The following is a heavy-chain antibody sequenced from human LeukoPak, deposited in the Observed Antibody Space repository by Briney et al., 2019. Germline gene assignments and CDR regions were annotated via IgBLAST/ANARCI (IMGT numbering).Heavy chain of an antibody. CDR3: AREGAAAEDVNWFDP. D-gene: IGHD6-25*01. CDR1: GYTFTGYY. V-gene: IGHV1-2*02. Sequence: GASVKVSCKASGYTFTGYYMHWVRQATGQGLEWMGWVNPNSGNTHYAQKFQDRVTMTRDTSISTAYMELNSLRSDDTAVYYCAREGAAAEDVNWFDPWGQGTLVTVSS. J-gene: IGHJ5*02. CDR2: VNPNSGNT.